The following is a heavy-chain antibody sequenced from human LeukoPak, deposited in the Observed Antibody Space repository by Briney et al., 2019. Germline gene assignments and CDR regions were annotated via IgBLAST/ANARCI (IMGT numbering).Heavy chain of an antibody. CDR3: ARHVVGGTCYSALNI. CDR2: IYYTGST. CDR1: GGSISSSSYY. Sequence: SETLSLTCTVSGGSISSSSYYWGWIRQPPGKGLEWIGSIYYTGSTYYNPSLESRVTISMDTSTHQSSLKVTSVTAADTAVYYCARHVVGGTCYSALNIWGQGTMVTVSS. V-gene: IGHV4-39*01. D-gene: IGHD2-15*01. J-gene: IGHJ3*02.